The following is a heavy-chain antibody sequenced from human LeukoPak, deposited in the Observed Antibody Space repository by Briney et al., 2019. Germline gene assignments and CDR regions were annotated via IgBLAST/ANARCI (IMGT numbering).Heavy chain of an antibody. Sequence: PSETLSLTCTVSGGSISSYYWSWIRQPAGKGLEWIGRIYSSGSTNYNPSLKSRVTMSVDTSKNQFSLKLSSVTAADTAVYYCARDPYCSGGSCYLNWFDPWGQGALVTVSS. CDR2: IYSSGST. D-gene: IGHD2-15*01. CDR1: GGSISSYY. V-gene: IGHV4-4*07. CDR3: ARDPYCSGGSCYLNWFDP. J-gene: IGHJ5*02.